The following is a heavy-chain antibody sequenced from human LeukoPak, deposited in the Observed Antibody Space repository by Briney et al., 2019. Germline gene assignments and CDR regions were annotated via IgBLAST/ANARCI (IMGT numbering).Heavy chain of an antibody. J-gene: IGHJ6*03. CDR1: GFTFSSYE. CDR3: ARAAIAAARIYYYMDV. V-gene: IGHV3-48*03. CDR2: ISSSGSTI. D-gene: IGHD6-13*01. Sequence: GGSLRLSCAASGFTFSSYEMNWVRQVPGKGLEWVSYISSSGSTIYYADSVKGRFTISRDNAKNSLYLQMNSLRAEDTAVYYCARAAIAAARIYYYMDVWGKGTTVTVSS.